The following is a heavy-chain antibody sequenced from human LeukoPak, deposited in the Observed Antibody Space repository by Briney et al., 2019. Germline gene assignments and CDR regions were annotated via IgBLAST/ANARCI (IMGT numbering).Heavy chain of an antibody. CDR2: ISSNGGST. CDR3: VRDKNYYDSSGYKLWFGFDY. CDR1: GFTFSSYA. V-gene: IGHV3-64D*09. J-gene: IGHJ4*02. D-gene: IGHD3-22*01. Sequence: GGSLRLSCSASGFTFSSYAMHWVRQAPGKGLEYVSAISSNGGSTYYADSVKGRFTISRDNSKNTLYLQMSSLRAEDTAVYYCVRDKNYYDSSGYKLWFGFDYWGQGTLVTVPS.